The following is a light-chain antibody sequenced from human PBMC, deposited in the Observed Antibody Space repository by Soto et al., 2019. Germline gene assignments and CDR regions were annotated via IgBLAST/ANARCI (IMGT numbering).Light chain of an antibody. V-gene: IGLV2-23*01. CDR1: SSDVGSYNL. CDR2: EAT. Sequence: QSALTQPASVSGSPGQSITISCTGTSSDVGSYNLVSWYQQHPGKAPKLMIYEATKRPSGVSGRFSGSKSGNTASLTISGLQAEYEADYYCCSYAGSSTFYVFGTGTKLTVL. CDR3: CSYAGSSTFYV. J-gene: IGLJ1*01.